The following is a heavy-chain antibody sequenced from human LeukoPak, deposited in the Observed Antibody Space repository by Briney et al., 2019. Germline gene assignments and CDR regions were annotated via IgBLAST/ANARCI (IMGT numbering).Heavy chain of an antibody. J-gene: IGHJ4*02. D-gene: IGHD6-13*01. Sequence: ASVKVSCKASGYTFTSYDINWVRQATGQGLEWMGWMNPNSGNTGYAQKFQGRVTMTRNTSISTAYMELSSLRSEDTAVYYCARTPLSIAAAGTDYWGQGTLVTVSS. CDR2: MNPNSGNT. V-gene: IGHV1-8*01. CDR3: ARTPLSIAAAGTDY. CDR1: GYTFTSYD.